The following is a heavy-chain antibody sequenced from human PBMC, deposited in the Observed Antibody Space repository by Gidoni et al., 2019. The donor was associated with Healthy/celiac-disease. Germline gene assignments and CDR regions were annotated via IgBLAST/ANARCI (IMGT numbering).Heavy chain of an antibody. CDR3: ASFSAPSYSLFDY. CDR2: ISSSSSTI. Sequence: RLSCAASGFTFSSYSMNWVRQAPGKGLEWVSYISSSSSTIYYADSVKGRFTISRDNAKNSLYLQMNSLRAEDTTVYYCASFSAPSYSLFDYWGQGTLVTVSS. D-gene: IGHD2-15*01. CDR1: GFTFSSYS. J-gene: IGHJ4*02. V-gene: IGHV3-48*01.